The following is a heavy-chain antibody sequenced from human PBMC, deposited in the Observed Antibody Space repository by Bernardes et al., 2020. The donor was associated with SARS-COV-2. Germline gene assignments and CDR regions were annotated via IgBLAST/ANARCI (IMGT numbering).Heavy chain of an antibody. D-gene: IGHD2-2*02. CDR2: ISAYNGNT. V-gene: IGHV1-18*01. Sequence: ASVKVSCKASGYTFTSYGISWVRQAPGQGLEWMGWISAYNGNTNYAQKLQGRVTMTTDTSTSTAYMELRSLRSDDTAVYYCARGLVVVPAAILEDVRYYYYGMDVWGQGTTVTVSS. CDR1: GYTFTSYG. J-gene: IGHJ6*02. CDR3: ARGLVVVPAAILEDVRYYYYGMDV.